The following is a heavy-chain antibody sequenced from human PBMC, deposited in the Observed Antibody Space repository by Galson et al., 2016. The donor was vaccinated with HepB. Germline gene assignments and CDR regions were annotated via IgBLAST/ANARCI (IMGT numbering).Heavy chain of an antibody. CDR3: ARGRRTYKYDSGGHPFDY. Sequence: ETLSLTCGVYGGSFSGYYWSWIRQPPGKGLEWIGEISHSGSTNYYNPSLKSRVTISVDTSKNQFSLKLSSVSAADTAVYYCARGRRTYKYDSGGHPFDYWGQGTLVTVSS. CDR1: GGSFSGYY. CDR2: ISHSGST. V-gene: IGHV4-34*01. D-gene: IGHD3-22*01. J-gene: IGHJ4*02.